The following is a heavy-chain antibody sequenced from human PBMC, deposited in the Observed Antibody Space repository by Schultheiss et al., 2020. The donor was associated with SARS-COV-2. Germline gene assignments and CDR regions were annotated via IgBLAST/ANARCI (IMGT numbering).Heavy chain of an antibody. V-gene: IGHV1-69*13. Sequence: SVKVSCKASGGTFSSYAISWVRQAPGQGLEWMGGIIPIFGTANYAQKFQGRVTITADESTSTAYMGLSSLRSEDTAVYYCARGMWDIVVVPAAISDDAFDIWGQGTMVTVAS. CDR1: GGTFSSYA. CDR3: ARGMWDIVVVPAAISDDAFDI. D-gene: IGHD2-2*02. CDR2: IIPIFGTA. J-gene: IGHJ3*02.